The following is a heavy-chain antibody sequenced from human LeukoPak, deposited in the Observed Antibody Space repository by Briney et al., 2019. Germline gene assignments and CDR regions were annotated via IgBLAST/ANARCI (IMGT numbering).Heavy chain of an antibody. D-gene: IGHD3-10*01. CDR2: INPNSGGT. CDR3: ASFYGSGIYYRWFAP. J-gene: IGHJ5*02. Sequence: ASVKVSCKATGCTFTGYYMHWVRQAPGQGLEWMGRINPNSGGTNYAQKFQGRVTMTRDTSISTAYMELSRLRSDDTAVYYCASFYGSGIYYRWFAPWGQRTLVIVSS. V-gene: IGHV1-2*06. CDR1: GCTFTGYY.